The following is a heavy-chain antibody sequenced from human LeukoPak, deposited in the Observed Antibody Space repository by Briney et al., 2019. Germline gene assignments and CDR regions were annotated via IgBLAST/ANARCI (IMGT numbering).Heavy chain of an antibody. CDR3: ARSAASRRFTYYYYYMDV. CDR1: GYTFTSYD. CDR2: MNPNSGNT. Sequence: GASVKVSCKASGYTFTSYDINWVRQATGQGLEWMGRMNPNSGNTGYAQKFQGRVTMTRNTSISTAYMELSSLRSEDTAVYYCARSAASRRFTYYYYYMDVWGKGTTVTVSS. J-gene: IGHJ6*03. V-gene: IGHV1-8*01. D-gene: IGHD6-25*01.